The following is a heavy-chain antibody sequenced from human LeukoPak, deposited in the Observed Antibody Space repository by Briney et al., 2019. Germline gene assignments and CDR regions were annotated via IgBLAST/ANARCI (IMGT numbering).Heavy chain of an antibody. Sequence: PGESLKISCKGSGYSFSRNWISWVRQMPGRGLEWMGTIDPSDSYTNYSPSFRGHVTISADKSITTAYLQWSSLKASDTAMYYCARRPYGDYPGYFDYWGQGTLVTVSS. CDR2: IDPSDSYT. D-gene: IGHD4-17*01. J-gene: IGHJ4*02. CDR1: GYSFSRNW. CDR3: ARRPYGDYPGYFDY. V-gene: IGHV5-10-1*01.